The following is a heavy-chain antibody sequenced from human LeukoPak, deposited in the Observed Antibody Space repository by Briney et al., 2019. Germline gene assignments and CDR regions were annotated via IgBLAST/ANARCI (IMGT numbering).Heavy chain of an antibody. CDR2: IRYDGSNK. Sequence: GGSLRLSCAASGFTFSSYGMHWVRQAPGKGLEWVTFIRYDGSNKYYADSVKGRFTISRDNSKNTLYLQMDSLRAEDTAMYYCAKDESSGFNFDYWGQGTLVTVSS. V-gene: IGHV3-30*02. J-gene: IGHJ4*02. CDR1: GFTFSSYG. CDR3: AKDESSGFNFDY. D-gene: IGHD3-22*01.